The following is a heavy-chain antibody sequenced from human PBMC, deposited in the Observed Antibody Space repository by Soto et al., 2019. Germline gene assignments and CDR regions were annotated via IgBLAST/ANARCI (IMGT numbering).Heavy chain of an antibody. V-gene: IGHV3-11*01. Sequence: GGSLRLSCAASGFTFSDYYMSWIRQAPGKGLEWVSYISRTGTTIYYADSVKGRFTVSRDNAKNSLFLQMNSLRAEDTAVYFCSGSVGSTTTSFDHWGQGTLVTVS. CDR3: SGSVGSTTTSFDH. CDR1: GFTFSDYY. J-gene: IGHJ4*02. CDR2: ISRTGTTI. D-gene: IGHD1-26*01.